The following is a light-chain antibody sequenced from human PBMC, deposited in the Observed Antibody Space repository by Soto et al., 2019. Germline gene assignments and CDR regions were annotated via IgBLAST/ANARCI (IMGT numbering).Light chain of an antibody. CDR3: SSYAGSNNFV. CDR1: SSDVGGYNY. V-gene: IGLV2-8*01. CDR2: DVT. Sequence: QSVLTQPPSASGSPGQSVTISCTGTSSDVGGYNYVSWYQRHTGKAPKVMIYDVTKRPSGVPDRFSGSKSGNTASLTVSGLQAQDEADYYCSSYAGSNNFVFGGGTKLTVL. J-gene: IGLJ3*02.